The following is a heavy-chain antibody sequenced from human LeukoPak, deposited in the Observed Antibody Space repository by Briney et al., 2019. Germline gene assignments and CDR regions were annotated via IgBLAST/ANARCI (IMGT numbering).Heavy chain of an antibody. CDR2: IYPDDSDT. Sequence: GESLQISSKGSGYSFSSYWIGWVRRMPGKGLEWMGIIYPDDSDTRYSPSFQGQVTISADKSINTAYLQWSGLKASDTAMYYCARQGSYGLFDYWGQGTLVTVSS. J-gene: IGHJ4*02. D-gene: IGHD3-16*01. CDR1: GYSFSSYW. CDR3: ARQGSYGLFDY. V-gene: IGHV5-51*01.